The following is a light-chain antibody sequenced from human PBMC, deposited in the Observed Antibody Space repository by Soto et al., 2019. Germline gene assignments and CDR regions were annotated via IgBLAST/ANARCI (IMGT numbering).Light chain of an antibody. CDR2: DVS. CDR1: SSDVGGYNY. J-gene: IGLJ2*01. V-gene: IGLV2-14*01. Sequence: QSALPQPASVSGSPGQSITISCTGTSSDVGGYNYVSWYQQHPGKPPKLMIYDVSNRPSGVSNRFSGSKSGNTASLTISGLQAEDEADYYCSSYTISSTLVFGGGTKLTVL. CDR3: SSYTISSTLV.